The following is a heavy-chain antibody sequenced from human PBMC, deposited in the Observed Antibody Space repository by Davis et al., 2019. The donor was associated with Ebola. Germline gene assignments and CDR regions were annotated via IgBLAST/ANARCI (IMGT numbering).Heavy chain of an antibody. CDR2: IYYSGST. V-gene: IGHV4-59*01. CDR3: ARAVNLLVVAASHFDY. D-gene: IGHD2-15*01. Sequence: MPSETLSLTCTVSGGSISSYYWSWIRQPPGKGLGWIGYIYYSGSTNYNPSLKSRVAISVDTSKNQFSLKLSSVTAADTAVYYCARAVNLLVVAASHFDYWGQGTLVTVSS. J-gene: IGHJ4*02. CDR1: GGSISSYY.